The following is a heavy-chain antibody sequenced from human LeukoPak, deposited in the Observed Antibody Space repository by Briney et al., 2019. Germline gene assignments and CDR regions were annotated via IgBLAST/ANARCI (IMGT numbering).Heavy chain of an antibody. CDR3: ARDWAKTPMWGAAAGLYAFDI. CDR1: GGSISSSSYY. CDR2: IYYSGST. D-gene: IGHD6-13*01. J-gene: IGHJ3*02. Sequence: PSETLSLTCTVSGGSISSSSYYWGWIRQPPGKGLEWIGSIYYSGSTYYNPSLKSRVTISVDRSKNQFSLKLSSVTAADTAVYYCARDWAKTPMWGAAAGLYAFDIWGQGTMVTVSS. V-gene: IGHV4-39*07.